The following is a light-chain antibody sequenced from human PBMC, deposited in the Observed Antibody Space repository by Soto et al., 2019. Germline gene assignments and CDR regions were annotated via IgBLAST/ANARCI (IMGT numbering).Light chain of an antibody. V-gene: IGKV3-15*01. CDR1: QSVRSN. Sequence: EIVMTQSPATLSVSPGERATVSCRASQSVRSNLAWYQQKPGQAPRLLIYGASTRATGIPARFSGSGSGTEFTLTISSLEPEDFAVYYCQQRSNWPPVFGPGTKVDIK. CDR2: GAS. CDR3: QQRSNWPPV. J-gene: IGKJ3*01.